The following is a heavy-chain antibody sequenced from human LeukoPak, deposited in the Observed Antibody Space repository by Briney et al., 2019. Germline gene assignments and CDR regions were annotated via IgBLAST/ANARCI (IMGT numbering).Heavy chain of an antibody. CDR3: GKGGSLFHY. CDR2: IKQDGSEK. J-gene: IGHJ4*02. Sequence: GGSLRLSCAASGFIFSSYWMSWVRQAPGKGLEWVANIKQDGSEKYYADSVKSRFTISRDNAKNSLYLQMNSLRAEDTAVYYCGKGGSLFHYWGQGTLVTVSS. CDR1: GFIFSSYW. D-gene: IGHD1-26*01. V-gene: IGHV3-7*02.